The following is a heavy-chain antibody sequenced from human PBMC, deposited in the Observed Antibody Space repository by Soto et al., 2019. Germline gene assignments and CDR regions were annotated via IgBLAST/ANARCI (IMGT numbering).Heavy chain of an antibody. CDR1: GDSISTYY. Sequence: SETLSLTCTVSGDSISTYYWTWIRQPPGKGLEWIAFIYYGGSTNYNPSLKSRVTILVDTSKNQVSLKLNSVTTADTAVYYCARDWGSVAGSFDYWGQGTLVTVS. CDR2: IYYGGST. V-gene: IGHV4-59*01. D-gene: IGHD6-19*01. J-gene: IGHJ4*02. CDR3: ARDWGSVAGSFDY.